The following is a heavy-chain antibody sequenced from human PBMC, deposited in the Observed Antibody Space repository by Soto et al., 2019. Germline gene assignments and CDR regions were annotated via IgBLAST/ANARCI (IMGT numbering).Heavy chain of an antibody. CDR2: INPSGGST. D-gene: IGHD3-22*01. J-gene: IGHJ4*02. V-gene: IGHV1-46*01. CDR3: ARGGRDYDSSGYYEPHFDY. Sequence: ASVKVSCKASGYTFTSYYMHWVRQAPGQGLEWMGIINPSGGSTSYAQKFQGRVTMTRDTSTSTVYMELSSLRSEDTAVYYCARGGRDYDSSGYYEPHFDYWGQGTLVTVS. CDR1: GYTFTSYY.